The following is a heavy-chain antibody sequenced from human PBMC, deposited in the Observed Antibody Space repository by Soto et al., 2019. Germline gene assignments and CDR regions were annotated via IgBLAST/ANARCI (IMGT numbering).Heavy chain of an antibody. CDR2: ISSSGSTI. CDR3: AREGYSTAISV. D-gene: IGHD6-13*01. V-gene: IGHV3-48*03. Sequence: GGSLRLSCAASGFTFSSYEMNWVRQAPGEGLEWVSYISSSGSTIYYADSVKGRFTISRDNAKNSLYLQMNSLRAEDTAVYYCAREGYSTAISVWGQGTTVTVSS. CDR1: GFTFSSYE. J-gene: IGHJ6*02.